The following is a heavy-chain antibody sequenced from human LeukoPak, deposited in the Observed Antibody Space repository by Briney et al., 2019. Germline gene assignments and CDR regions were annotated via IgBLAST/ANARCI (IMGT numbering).Heavy chain of an antibody. CDR3: AKEPPTTVTISYYGMDV. V-gene: IGHV3-23*01. CDR2: ISGSGGST. J-gene: IGHJ6*02. D-gene: IGHD4-17*01. Sequence: GGSLRLSCAASGFTFSSYAMSWVRQAPGKGLEWVSGISGSGGSTYYADSVKGRFTISRDNSKNTLYLQLNSLRAEDTAVYYCAKEPPTTVTISYYGMDVWGQGTTVTVSS. CDR1: GFTFSSYA.